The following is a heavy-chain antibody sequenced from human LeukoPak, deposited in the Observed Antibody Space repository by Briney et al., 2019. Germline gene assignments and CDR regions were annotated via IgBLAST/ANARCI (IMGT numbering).Heavy chain of an antibody. CDR2: IIASSGST. J-gene: IGHJ4*02. V-gene: IGHV3-23*01. D-gene: IGHD5-12*01. Sequence: PGGSLRLSCAASGFSISNSAMSWVRQAPGKGLEWVSLIIASSGSTFNADSVKGRFTITRDNSKNTLYLQMNSLRAEDTAVYYCAKGAYDYIEMGYFDYWGQGTLVTVSS. CDR1: GFSISNSA. CDR3: AKGAYDYIEMGYFDY.